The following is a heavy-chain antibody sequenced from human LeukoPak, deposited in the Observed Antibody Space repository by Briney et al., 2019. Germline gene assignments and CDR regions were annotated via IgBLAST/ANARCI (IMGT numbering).Heavy chain of an antibody. D-gene: IGHD4/OR15-4a*01. CDR1: GVSISSYY. Sequence: SETLSLTCTASGVSISSYYWSWIRQPPGKGLEWIGYIYYSGSTSYNPSLRSRATISVDTSKKQFSLKLSSVTAADTAVYYCARRSMVRTVGYYYGMDVWGQGTTVTVSS. V-gene: IGHV4-59*08. CDR2: IYYSGST. J-gene: IGHJ6*02. CDR3: ARRSMVRTVGYYYGMDV.